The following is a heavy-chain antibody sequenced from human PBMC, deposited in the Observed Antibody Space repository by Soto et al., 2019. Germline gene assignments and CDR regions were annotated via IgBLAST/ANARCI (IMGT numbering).Heavy chain of an antibody. Sequence: EVQLVESGGGLVKPGGSLRLSCAASGFTFSSYSMNWVRQAPGKGLEWVSSISSSSSYIYYADSVKGRFTISRDNAKNSLYQQMNSLRAEDTAGYYCARVRASGGYRYGYVDYLGQGTLVTVSS. V-gene: IGHV3-21*01. D-gene: IGHD5-18*01. J-gene: IGHJ4*02. CDR2: ISSSSSYI. CDR3: ARVRASGGYRYGYVDY. CDR1: GFTFSSYS.